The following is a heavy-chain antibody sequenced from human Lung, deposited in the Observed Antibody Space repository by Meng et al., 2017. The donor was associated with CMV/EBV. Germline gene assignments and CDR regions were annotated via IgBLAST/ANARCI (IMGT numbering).Heavy chain of an antibody. V-gene: IGHV3-23*01. D-gene: IGHD3-3*01. Sequence: GESLKISCEVSGLTFSGYAMSWVRQAPGKGLEWLSAIRDGGDPKYYADSVKGRFTISRDNSKSTLYLQMNNLRAEDTAIYYCASHFTIFEGFDYWGQGKVVTVDS. CDR1: GLTFSGYA. CDR3: ASHFTIFEGFDY. CDR2: IRDGGDPK. J-gene: IGHJ4*02.